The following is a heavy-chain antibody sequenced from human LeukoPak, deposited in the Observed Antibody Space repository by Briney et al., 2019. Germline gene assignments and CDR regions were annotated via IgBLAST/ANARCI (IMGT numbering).Heavy chain of an antibody. D-gene: IGHD5-24*01. CDR2: IYYSGST. J-gene: IGHJ4*02. Sequence: SETLSLTCTVSGGSISSSSYYWGWVRQPPGKGLEWIGSIYYSGSTYYNPSLKSRVTISVDTSKNQFSLKLSSVTAADTAVYYCASISFSRAATIKGFDYWGQGTLVTVSS. CDR3: ASISFSRAATIKGFDY. CDR1: GGSISSSSYY. V-gene: IGHV4-39*01.